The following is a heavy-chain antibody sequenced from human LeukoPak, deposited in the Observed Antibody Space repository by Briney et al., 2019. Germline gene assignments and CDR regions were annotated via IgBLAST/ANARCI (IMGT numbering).Heavy chain of an antibody. CDR1: GFTLSSYA. D-gene: IGHD3-22*01. J-gene: IGHJ4*02. V-gene: IGHV3-30-3*01. Sequence: GGSLRLSCAASGFTLSSYAMHWVRQAPGKGLEWVAVISYDGSNKYYADSVKGRFTISRDNSKNTLYLQMNSLRAEDTAVYYCARVSPPDRYYYDSSGYMDYWGQGTLVTVSS. CDR2: ISYDGSNK. CDR3: ARVSPPDRYYYDSSGYMDY.